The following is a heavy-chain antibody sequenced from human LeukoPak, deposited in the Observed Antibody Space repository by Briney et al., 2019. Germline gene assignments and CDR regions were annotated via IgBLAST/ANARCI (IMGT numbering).Heavy chain of an antibody. J-gene: IGHJ6*03. D-gene: IGHD6-13*01. V-gene: IGHV4-59*01. CDR2: IYYTGSA. Sequence: PSETLSLTCTVSGGSIDGYYWSWIRQSPGKGLEWIGYIYYTGSAFYNPSLKSRVIISLDTSKNQLSLNLRSVTAADTAVYYCARAERAAAGSPEYYYYYYMDVWGKGTTVTVSS. CDR3: ARAERAAAGSPEYYYYYYMDV. CDR1: GGSIDGYY.